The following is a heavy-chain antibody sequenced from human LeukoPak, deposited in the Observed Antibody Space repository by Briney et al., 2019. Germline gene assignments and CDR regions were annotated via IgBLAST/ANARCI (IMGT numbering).Heavy chain of an antibody. V-gene: IGHV3-30*18. Sequence: GGSLRLSCAASGFTFSSYGMHWVRQAPGKGLEWVAVISYDGSNKYYADSVKDRFTISRDNSKNTLYLQMNSLRAEDTAVYYCAKALYNWNDGRDYWGQGTLVTVSS. CDR3: AKALYNWNDGRDY. CDR1: GFTFSSYG. D-gene: IGHD1-20*01. J-gene: IGHJ4*02. CDR2: ISYDGSNK.